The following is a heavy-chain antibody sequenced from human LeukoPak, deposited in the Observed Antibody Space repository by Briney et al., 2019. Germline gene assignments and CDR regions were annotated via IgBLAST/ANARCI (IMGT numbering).Heavy chain of an antibody. V-gene: IGHV1-69*05. CDR1: GGTFSSYA. CDR2: IIPIFGTA. Sequence: ASVKVSCKASGGTFSSYAISWVRQPPGQGLELMGGIIPIFGTANYAQKFQGRVTITTDESTSTDYMELSSLRSEDTAVYYCARGWFFGVVILSWFDPWGQGTLVTVSS. CDR3: ARGWFFGVVILSWFDP. D-gene: IGHD3-3*01. J-gene: IGHJ5*02.